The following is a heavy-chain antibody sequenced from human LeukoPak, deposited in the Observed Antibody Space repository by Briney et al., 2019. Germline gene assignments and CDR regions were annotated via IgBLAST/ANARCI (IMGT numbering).Heavy chain of an antibody. CDR1: GYTFSTYW. Sequence: GGSLRLSCKGSGYTFSTYWIGWVRQKPGKGLGWMGNIYPDDSDTRYSPTFQGQVTISADKSISTAYLQWSSLEASDTAIYYCARQRDGHYDEYEIGWFDPWGQGTLVTVSS. V-gene: IGHV5-51*01. CDR2: IYPDDSDT. D-gene: IGHD4-17*01. CDR3: ARQRDGHYDEYEIGWFDP. J-gene: IGHJ5*02.